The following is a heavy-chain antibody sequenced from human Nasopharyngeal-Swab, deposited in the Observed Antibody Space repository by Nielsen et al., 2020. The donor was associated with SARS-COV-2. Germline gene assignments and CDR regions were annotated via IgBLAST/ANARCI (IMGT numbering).Heavy chain of an antibody. J-gene: IGHJ3*01. V-gene: IGHV3-33*01. CDR1: GFSFSTYG. CDR2: IWYDGSNK. CDR3: ARGSSVHAFDV. Sequence: GGSLRLSCAASGFSFSTYGMHWVRQSPVKGLEWLTNIWYDGSNKYHADSVKGRFTVSRDNSKNTLFLEMDSLRVEDTAVYYCARGSSVHAFDVWGQGTEVTVSS. D-gene: IGHD3-10*01.